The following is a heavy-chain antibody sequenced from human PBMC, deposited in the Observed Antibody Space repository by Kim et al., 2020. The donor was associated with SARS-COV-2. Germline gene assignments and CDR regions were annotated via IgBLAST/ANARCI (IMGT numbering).Heavy chain of an antibody. CDR1: GGSISSDDYY. V-gene: IGHV4-31*03. CDR3: ARITTTSWNAVDY. D-gene: IGHD1-1*01. J-gene: IGHJ4*02. CDR2: IYYSGST. Sequence: SETLSLTCTVSGGSISSDDYYWNWIRQHPGKGLEWIGYIYYSGSTYYNPSLKSRVTISVDTSKNQFSLKLSSVTAADTAVYYCARITTTSWNAVDYWGQGTLVTVSS.